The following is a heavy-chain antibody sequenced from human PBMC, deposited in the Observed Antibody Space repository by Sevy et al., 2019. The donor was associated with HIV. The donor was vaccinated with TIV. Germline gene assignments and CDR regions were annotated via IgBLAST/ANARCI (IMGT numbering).Heavy chain of an antibody. CDR2: LYYEGTT. Sequence: SETLSLTCGVSGGSISSISNYWGWIRQPPGRELEWIGSLYYEGTTYYNPSLQSRVRTSGNTSKNLFSRDLTSVTAADTAVYYCASLSPFYHYMDVWGKGTTVTVSS. CDR1: GGSISSISNY. J-gene: IGHJ6*03. V-gene: IGHV4-39*01. CDR3: ASLSPFYHYMDV.